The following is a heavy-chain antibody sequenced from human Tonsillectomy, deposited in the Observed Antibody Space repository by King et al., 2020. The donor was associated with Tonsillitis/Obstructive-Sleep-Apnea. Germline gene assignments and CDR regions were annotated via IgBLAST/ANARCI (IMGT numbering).Heavy chain of an antibody. CDR3: ARDAEGDFWSGYYARYYYYYYMDV. V-gene: IGHV3-30*01. J-gene: IGHJ6*03. CDR2: ISYDGSNK. Sequence: VQLVESGGGVVQPGRSLRLSCAASGFTFSSYAMHWVRQAPGKGLEWVAVISYDGSNKYYADSVKGRFTISRDNSKNTLYLQMNSLRAEDTAVYYSARDAEGDFWSGYYARYYYYYYMDVWGKGTTVTVSS. CDR1: GFTFSSYA. D-gene: IGHD3-3*01.